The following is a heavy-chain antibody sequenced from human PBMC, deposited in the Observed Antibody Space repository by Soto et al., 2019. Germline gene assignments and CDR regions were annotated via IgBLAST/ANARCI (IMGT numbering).Heavy chain of an antibody. CDR2: ISGNGFST. D-gene: IGHD5-12*01. V-gene: IGHV3-64*02. J-gene: IGHJ4*02. Sequence: EVQLVESGEGLVQPGGSLRLSCAASGFTFSNYAMHWVRQAPGKGLEYVSAISGNGFSTYYGDSVRGRFIISRDNSKNTPYLHIGSLRAEDMAVYYCARGPSKVATWLDYWGQGTLVTVSS. CDR1: GFTFSNYA. CDR3: ARGPSKVATWLDY.